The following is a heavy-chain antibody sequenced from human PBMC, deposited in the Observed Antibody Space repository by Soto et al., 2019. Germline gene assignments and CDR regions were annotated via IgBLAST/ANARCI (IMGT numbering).Heavy chain of an antibody. CDR3: ARAPPGFGDQTGYFDY. Sequence: PGGSLRLSCAASGFTFSSYGMHWVRQAPGKGLEWVAVIWYDGSNKYYADSVKGRFTISRDNSKSTLYLQMNSLRAEDTAVYYCARAPPGFGDQTGYFDYWGQGTLVTVSS. V-gene: IGHV3-33*01. D-gene: IGHD3-10*01. CDR2: IWYDGSNK. CDR1: GFTFSSYG. J-gene: IGHJ4*02.